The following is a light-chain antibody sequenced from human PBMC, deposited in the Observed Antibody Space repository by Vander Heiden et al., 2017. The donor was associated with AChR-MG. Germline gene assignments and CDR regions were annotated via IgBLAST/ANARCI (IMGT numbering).Light chain of an antibody. Sequence: QSALTQPASVSGSPGQSITISCTGTSSDIGGYNDVSWYQQHPGKAPKLVIYGVTKRPSGVSLRVSGSKSGNTASLTISGRQAEDEADYYCSSFTTISTRVFGGGTRLTVL. CDR1: SSDIGGYND. J-gene: IGLJ3*02. CDR2: GVT. V-gene: IGLV2-14*03. CDR3: SSFTTISTRV.